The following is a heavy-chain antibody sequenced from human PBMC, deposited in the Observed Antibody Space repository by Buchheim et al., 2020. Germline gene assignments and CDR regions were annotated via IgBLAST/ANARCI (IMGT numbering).Heavy chain of an antibody. V-gene: IGHV3-48*03. J-gene: IGHJ6*02. CDR1: GFTFSSYE. CDR3: ARESPLRFLEWLPTGDYYYGMDV. D-gene: IGHD3-3*01. CDR2: ISSSGSTI. Sequence: EVQLVESGGGLVQPGGSLRLSCAASGFTFSSYEMNWVRQAPGKGLEWVSYISSSGSTIYYAASVKGRFTIYRDNAKNSLYMQMNSLRAEDTAVYYCARESPLRFLEWLPTGDYYYGMDVWGQGTT.